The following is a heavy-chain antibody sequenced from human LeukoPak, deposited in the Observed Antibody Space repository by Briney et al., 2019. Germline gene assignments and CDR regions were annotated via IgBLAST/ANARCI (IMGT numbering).Heavy chain of an antibody. CDR3: ATPYCGAISCLDVFDV. CDR2: IYYSGST. CDR1: GVSLSSDKYY. D-gene: IGHD2-21*01. J-gene: IGHJ3*01. V-gene: IGHV4-31*03. Sequence: SETLSLTCTVSGVSLSSDKYYWTWIRQPPGKGLEWIGHIYYSGSTSFNPSLKSRVSMSMDTSKSQFSLKLTSVPAADTAVYYCATPYCGAISCLDVFDVWGQGTVVTVSS.